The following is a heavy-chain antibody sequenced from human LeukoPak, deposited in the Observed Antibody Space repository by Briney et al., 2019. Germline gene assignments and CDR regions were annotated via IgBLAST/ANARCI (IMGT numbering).Heavy chain of an antibody. V-gene: IGHV1-2*02. Sequence: ASVTVSCKASGYTFTGYYMHWVRQAPGQGLEWMGWINPNSGGTNYAQKFQGRVTMTRDASISTAYMELSRLRSDDTAVYYCARDGSGYDWIGHYYYYMDVWGKGTTVTVSS. D-gene: IGHD5-12*01. CDR3: ARDGSGYDWIGHYYYYMDV. CDR2: INPNSGGT. J-gene: IGHJ6*03. CDR1: GYTFTGYY.